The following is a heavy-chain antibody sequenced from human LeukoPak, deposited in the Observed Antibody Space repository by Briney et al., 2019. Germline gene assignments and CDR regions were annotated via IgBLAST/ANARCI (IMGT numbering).Heavy chain of an antibody. CDR2: ISYDGSNK. CDR3: AKLQTGDAFDI. Sequence: GGSLLLSCAASGFTFSSYGMHGVRQAPGKGLEWVAVISYDGSNKYYADSVKGRFTISRDNSKNTLYLQMNSLRAEDTAVYYCAKLQTGDAFDIWGQGTMVTVSS. CDR1: GFTFSSYG. J-gene: IGHJ3*02. V-gene: IGHV3-30*18.